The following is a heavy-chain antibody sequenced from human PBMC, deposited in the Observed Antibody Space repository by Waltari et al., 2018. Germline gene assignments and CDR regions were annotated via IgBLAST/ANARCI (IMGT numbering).Heavy chain of an antibody. CDR3: ARDQGEMATTGGVDY. CDR2: SNGEERST. V-gene: IGHV3-74*01. Sequence: EVQLVESGGGLVQPGGSLRLSCAASGFTFSSYWMHWVRQAPGKGRGWGLLWGSPSNGEERSTSHADSVKGRFTISRDNAKNTLYLQMNRRRAEDTAVYYCARDQGEMATTGGVDYWGQGTLVTVSS. D-gene: IGHD1-1*01. J-gene: IGHJ4*02. CDR1: GFTFSSYW.